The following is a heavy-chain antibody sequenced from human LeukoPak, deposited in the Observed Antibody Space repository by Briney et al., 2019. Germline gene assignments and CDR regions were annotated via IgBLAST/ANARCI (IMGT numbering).Heavy chain of an antibody. J-gene: IGHJ4*02. CDR3: AKEGRSLQTY. CDR1: GFMFSSNW. V-gene: IGHV3-7*03. D-gene: IGHD5-24*01. CDR2: IKEDGTET. Sequence: GESLRLSCAASGFMFSSNWMSWVRLAPGKGLEWVANIKEDGTETYYVDSVKGRFTISRDNAKNSLYLQMNSLRVEDTAVYYCAKEGRSLQTYWGQGTLVTVSS.